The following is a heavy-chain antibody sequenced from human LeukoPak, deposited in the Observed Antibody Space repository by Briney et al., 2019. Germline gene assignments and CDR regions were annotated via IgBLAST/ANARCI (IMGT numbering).Heavy chain of an antibody. Sequence: QPGGSLRLFCAASGLALSSYGMYWVRQTPDKGLEWVAYSRRDGTYVNYADSVKGRFIISRDNSKNTLGLQMNSLRVEDTALYYCASGGPTRGTLASWGQGTLVPVSS. D-gene: IGHD1-26*01. CDR1: GLALSSYG. CDR3: ASGGPTRGTLAS. V-gene: IGHV3-30*02. J-gene: IGHJ4*02. CDR2: SRRDGTYV.